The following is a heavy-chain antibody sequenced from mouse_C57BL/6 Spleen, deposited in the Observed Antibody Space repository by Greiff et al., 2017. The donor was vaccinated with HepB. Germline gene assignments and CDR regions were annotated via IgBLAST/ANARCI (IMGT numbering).Heavy chain of an antibody. V-gene: IGHV1-62-2*01. J-gene: IGHJ3*01. CDR2: FYPGSGSI. Sequence: VKLVESGAELVKPGASVKLSCKASGYTFTEYTIHWVKQRSGQGLEWIGWFYPGSGSIKYNEKFKDKATLTADKSSSTVYMELSRLTSEDSAVYFCARHGASDGYYSAWFAYWGQGTLVTVSA. CDR3: ARHGASDGYYSAWFAY. CDR1: GYTFTEYT. D-gene: IGHD2-3*01.